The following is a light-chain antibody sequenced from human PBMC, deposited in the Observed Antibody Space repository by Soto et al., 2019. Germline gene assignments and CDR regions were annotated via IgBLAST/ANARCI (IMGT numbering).Light chain of an antibody. V-gene: IGKV3-15*01. CDR1: QSVSSD. J-gene: IGKJ5*01. CDR3: QKYNDWPLT. Sequence: EIVVTQSPATLSVSPGERATLSCRAGQSVSSDLAWYQQKPGQAPRLLVYGASTRATGIPARFSGSGSGTEFTLTISSLQSEDFAIYYCQKYNDWPLTFGQGTRLEIK. CDR2: GAS.